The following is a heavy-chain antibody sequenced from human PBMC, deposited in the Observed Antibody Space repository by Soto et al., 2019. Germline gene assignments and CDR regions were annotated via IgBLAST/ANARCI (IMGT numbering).Heavy chain of an antibody. CDR1: GGSISSSSYY. CDR3: AQNYSSWSPGKWFDP. CDR2: IYYSGST. Sequence: PSETLSLTCTVSGGSISSSSYYWGWIRQPPGKGLEWIGSIYYSGSTYYNPSLKSRVTISVDTSKNQFSLKLSSVTAADTAVYYCAQNYSSWSPGKWFDPWGHGTLVTVSS. V-gene: IGHV4-39*01. J-gene: IGHJ5*02. D-gene: IGHD6-6*01.